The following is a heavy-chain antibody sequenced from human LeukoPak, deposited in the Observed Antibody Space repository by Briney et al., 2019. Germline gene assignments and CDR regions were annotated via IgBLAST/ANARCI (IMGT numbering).Heavy chain of an antibody. CDR1: GFTFSSYW. CDR2: IKQDGSEK. CDR3: ARPYSSSYNWFDP. J-gene: IGHJ5*02. Sequence: GASLRLSCAASGFTFSSYWMSWVRQAPGKGLEWVANIKQDGSEKYYVDSVKGRFTISRDNAKNSLYLQMSSLRAEDTAVYYCARPYSSSYNWFDPWGQGTLVTVSS. V-gene: IGHV3-7*01. D-gene: IGHD6-13*01.